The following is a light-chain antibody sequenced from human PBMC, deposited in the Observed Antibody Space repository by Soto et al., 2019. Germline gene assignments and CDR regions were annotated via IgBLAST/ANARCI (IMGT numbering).Light chain of an antibody. CDR2: GAS. CDR1: QSVSSN. CDR3: QQYNNWPPLFT. Sequence: RVMTQSPATLSVSPGERATLSCRASQSVSSNLAWYQQKPGQAPRLLIYGASTRAIGIPARFSGSGSGSEFTLTISSLQPEDCAVYYCQQYNNWPPLFTFGPGTKVAIK. V-gene: IGKV3-15*01. J-gene: IGKJ3*01.